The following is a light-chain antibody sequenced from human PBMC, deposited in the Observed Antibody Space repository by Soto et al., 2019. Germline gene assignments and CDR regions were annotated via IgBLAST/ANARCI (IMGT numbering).Light chain of an antibody. CDR2: GAS. J-gene: IGKJ1*01. V-gene: IGKV3-15*01. CDR1: QSLTTY. CDR3: QQYNNWRRT. Sequence: EIVLPQSSGPLSLSPGETSTLSCRASQSLTTYLAWYQQKPGQAPRLLIYGASTRATGIPARFSGSGSGTEFTLTISSLQSEDFAVYYCQQYNNWRRTFGQGTKVDIK.